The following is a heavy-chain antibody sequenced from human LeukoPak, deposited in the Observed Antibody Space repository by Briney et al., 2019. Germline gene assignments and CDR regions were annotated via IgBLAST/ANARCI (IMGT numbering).Heavy chain of an antibody. Sequence: GESLKISCKGSGYSFTSYWIGWVRQMPGKGLEWMGIIYPGDSDTRYSPSFQGQVTISADKSISTAYLQWSSLKASDTAMYYCARSETRITILGVVIHPFDYWGQGTLVTVSS. CDR1: GYSFTSYW. CDR2: IYPGDSDT. J-gene: IGHJ4*02. V-gene: IGHV5-51*01. CDR3: ARSETRITILGVVIHPFDY. D-gene: IGHD3-3*01.